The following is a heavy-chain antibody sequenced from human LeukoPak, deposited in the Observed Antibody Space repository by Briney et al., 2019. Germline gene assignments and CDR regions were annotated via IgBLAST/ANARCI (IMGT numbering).Heavy chain of an antibody. CDR2: IDSGDIT. CDR1: GFTVSSNY. Sequence: GGSLRLSCAASGFTVSSNYMSWVRQAPGKGLEWVSGIIDSGDITYYANSVKGRFTISRDNSKNTLYLQMNSLRAEDTAVYYCAKLGGQEVYNYYVGVWGKGTRVAVSS. CDR3: AKLGGQEVYNYYVGV. J-gene: IGHJ6*03. V-gene: IGHV3-53*01. D-gene: IGHD3-16*01.